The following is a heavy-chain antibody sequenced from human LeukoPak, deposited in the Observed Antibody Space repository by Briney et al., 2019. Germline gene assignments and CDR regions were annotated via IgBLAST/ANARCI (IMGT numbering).Heavy chain of an antibody. J-gene: IGHJ5*02. CDR3: ARERCSGGNCYRGGLDL. Sequence: GGSLRLSCAASGFTVSSNYMSWVRQAPGKGLEWVSVTYSGGSTYYADSVKGRFTISRDSSKNTLYLQMDSLRAEDTAVYYCARERCSGGNCYRGGLDLWGQGTLVTVSS. CDR2: TYSGGST. CDR1: GFTVSSNY. V-gene: IGHV3-53*01. D-gene: IGHD2-15*01.